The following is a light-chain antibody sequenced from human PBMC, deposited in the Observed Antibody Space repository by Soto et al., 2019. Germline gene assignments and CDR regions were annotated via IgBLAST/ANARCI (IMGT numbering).Light chain of an antibody. J-gene: IGKJ4*01. CDR1: QTVLYSSNNANY. CDR3: QQYYSIPLT. Sequence: DIVMTQSPDSLAVSLGERATINCKSSQTVLYSSNNANYLAWYQQKPGQPPKLLINWASTRASGVPDRFSGSGSGTDFTLTISSQQAEDVAVYYCQQYYSIPLTFGGGTKVEIK. CDR2: WAS. V-gene: IGKV4-1*01.